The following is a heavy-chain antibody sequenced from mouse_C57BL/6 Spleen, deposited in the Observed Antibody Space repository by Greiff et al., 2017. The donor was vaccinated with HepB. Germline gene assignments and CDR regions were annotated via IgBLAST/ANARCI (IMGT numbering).Heavy chain of an antibody. CDR2: IDPSDSET. CDR1: GYTFTSYW. CDR3: ARYGPYYYGSSPYFDY. J-gene: IGHJ2*01. D-gene: IGHD1-1*01. V-gene: IGHV1-52*01. Sequence: VQGVESGAELVRPGSSVKLSCKASGYTFTSYWMHWVKQRPIQGLEWIGNIDPSDSETHYNQKFKDKATLTVDKSSSTAYMQLSSLTSEDSAVYYCARYGPYYYGSSPYFDYWGQGTTLTVSS.